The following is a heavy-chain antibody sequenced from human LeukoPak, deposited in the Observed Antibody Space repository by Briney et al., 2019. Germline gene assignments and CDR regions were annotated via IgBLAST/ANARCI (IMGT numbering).Heavy chain of an antibody. CDR2: ISSSGSTI. CDR3: ARSGYSGYSNWFDP. D-gene: IGHD5-12*01. J-gene: IGHJ5*02. V-gene: IGHV3-48*03. CDR1: GFTFSSYE. Sequence: TGGSLRLSCAASGFTFSSYEMNWVRQAPGKGLEWVSYISSSGSTIYYADSVKGRFTISRDSAENSLYLQMNSLRAEDTAVYYCARSGYSGYSNWFDPWGQGTLVTVSS.